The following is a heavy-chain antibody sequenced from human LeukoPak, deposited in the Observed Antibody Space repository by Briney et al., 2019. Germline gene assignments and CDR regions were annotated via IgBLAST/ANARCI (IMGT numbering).Heavy chain of an antibody. Sequence: SETLSLTCAVYGGSFSGYYWSWIRQPPGKGLEWIGEINHSGSTNYNPSLKSRVTISVDTSKNQFSLKLSSVTAADTAVYYCARGRWYYDSRGYYFDYWGQGTLVTVSS. CDR2: INHSGST. CDR3: ARGRWYYDSRGYYFDY. V-gene: IGHV4-34*01. J-gene: IGHJ4*02. D-gene: IGHD3-22*01. CDR1: GGSFSGYY.